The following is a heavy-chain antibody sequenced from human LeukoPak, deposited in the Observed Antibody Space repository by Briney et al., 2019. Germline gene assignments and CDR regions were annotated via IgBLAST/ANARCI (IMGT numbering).Heavy chain of an antibody. CDR3: ARESVAARPHYYYYYMDV. D-gene: IGHD6-6*01. V-gene: IGHV4-34*01. Sequence: SSETLSLTCAVYGGSFSGYYWSWIRQPPGKGLEWIGEINHSGSTNYNPSLKSRVTISVDTSKNQFSLKLSSVTAADTAVYYCARESVAARPHYYYYYMDVWGKGTTVTVSS. CDR2: INHSGST. J-gene: IGHJ6*03. CDR1: GGSFSGYY.